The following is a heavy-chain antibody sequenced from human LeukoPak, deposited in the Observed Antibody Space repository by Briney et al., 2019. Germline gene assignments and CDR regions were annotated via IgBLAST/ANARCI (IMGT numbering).Heavy chain of an antibody. CDR3: ARWRDIAAAGRNFDY. Sequence: SETLSLTCTVSGGSISSSSYYWGWIRQPPGKGLEWIGSIYYSGSTYYNPPLKSRVTISVDTSKNQFSLKLSSVTAADTAVYYCARWRDIAAAGRNFDYWGQGTLVTVSS. V-gene: IGHV4-39*01. CDR1: GGSISSSSYY. CDR2: IYYSGST. J-gene: IGHJ4*02. D-gene: IGHD6-13*01.